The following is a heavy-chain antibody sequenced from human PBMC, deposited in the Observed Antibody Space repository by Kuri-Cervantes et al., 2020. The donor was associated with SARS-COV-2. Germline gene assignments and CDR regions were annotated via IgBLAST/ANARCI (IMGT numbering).Heavy chain of an antibody. CDR1: GFTFSSYS. J-gene: IGHJ4*02. CDR2: ISSSSTT. Sequence: GESLKISCAASGFTFSSYSMNWVRQAPGKGLEWVSYISSSSTTYYADSVKGRFTISRDNSKNTLYLQMNSLRAEDTAVYYCAKAPRPHWDGGNSGDYWGQGTLVTVSS. CDR3: AKAPRPHWDGGNSGDY. D-gene: IGHD4-23*01. V-gene: IGHV3-48*01.